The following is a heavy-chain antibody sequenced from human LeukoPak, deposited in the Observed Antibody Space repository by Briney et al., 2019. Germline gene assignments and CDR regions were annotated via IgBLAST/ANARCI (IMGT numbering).Heavy chain of an antibody. CDR1: GFTFSSYS. CDR2: ISSSSSTI. V-gene: IGHV3-48*04. CDR3: ARSSDSSSLQYFQH. J-gene: IGHJ1*01. D-gene: IGHD6-6*01. Sequence: GGSLRLSCAASGFTFSSYSMNWVRQAPGKGLEWVSYISSSSSTIYYADSVKGRFTISRDNAKNSLYLQMNSLRAEDTAVYYCARSSDSSSLQYFQHWGQGTLVTVSS.